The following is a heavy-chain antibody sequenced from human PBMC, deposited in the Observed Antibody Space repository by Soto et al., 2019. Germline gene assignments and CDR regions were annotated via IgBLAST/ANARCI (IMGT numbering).Heavy chain of an antibody. J-gene: IGHJ4*02. CDR1: GFTVSNNY. CDR2: INSGGST. D-gene: IGHD3-16*01. CDR3: AAYSHKGY. Sequence: EEQLVESGGDLVQPGGSLRLSCAASGFTVSNNYMSWVRQAPGKGLEWVSRINSGGSTYYSDSVKGRFTISRDSSKNTLYLQMNSLRAEDTAMYYCAAYSHKGYWGQGTLVTVSS. V-gene: IGHV3-66*01.